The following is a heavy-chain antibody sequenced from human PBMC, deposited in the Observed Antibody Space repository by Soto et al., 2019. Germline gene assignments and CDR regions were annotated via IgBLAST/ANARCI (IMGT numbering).Heavy chain of an antibody. CDR3: ASSHAGAHITAAVH. J-gene: IGHJ4*02. Sequence: SETLSLTCAVSGGSISSGGYSWSWIRQPPGKGLEWIGYIYHSGSTYYNPSLKSRVTISVDRSKYQFSLKPSSVTAADTAVYYCASSHAGAHITAAVHWGQGTLVTVSS. CDR2: IYHSGST. CDR1: GGSISSGGYS. V-gene: IGHV4-30-2*01. D-gene: IGHD6-13*01.